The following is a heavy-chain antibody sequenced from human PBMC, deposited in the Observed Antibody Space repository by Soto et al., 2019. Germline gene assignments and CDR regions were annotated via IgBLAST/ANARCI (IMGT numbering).Heavy chain of an antibody. D-gene: IGHD6-13*01. J-gene: IGHJ6*02. CDR3: ARIAASGRGWDV. V-gene: IGHV3-7*01. Sequence: EVQLVESGGGLVQPGGSLRLSCVDSGFTFSSYWMSWVRQAPVKGLEWVGNIKQDGSEENYVDSVKGRFTISRDNAKNSMYLKMNGLRVEDTAVYYCARIAASGRGWDVWGQGTTVVVSS. CDR1: GFTFSSYW. CDR2: IKQDGSEE.